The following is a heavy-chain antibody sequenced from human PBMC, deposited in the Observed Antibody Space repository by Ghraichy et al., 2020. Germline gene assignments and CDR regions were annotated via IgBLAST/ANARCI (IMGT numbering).Heavy chain of an antibody. CDR3: ARGPSHTSSYYFDY. Sequence: SETLSLTCTVSGDSIGNYYWSWIRQPAGKGLEWIGRISGSGSTNYNPSLKSRVTMSVDTSNNQFSLRLTSMTAADTAVYYCARGPSHTSSYYFDYWGQGILVTVSS. J-gene: IGHJ4*02. V-gene: IGHV4-4*07. D-gene: IGHD6-6*01. CDR2: ISGSGST. CDR1: GDSIGNYY.